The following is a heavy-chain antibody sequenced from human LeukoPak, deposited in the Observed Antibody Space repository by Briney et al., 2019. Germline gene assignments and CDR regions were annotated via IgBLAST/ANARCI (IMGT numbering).Heavy chain of an antibody. CDR2: INHSGST. CDR3: ARQWLVSPLFDY. D-gene: IGHD6-19*01. J-gene: IGHJ4*02. Sequence: PSETLSLTCAVYGGSLSGYYWSWIRQPPGKGLEWIGEINHSGSTYYNPSLKSRVTISVDTSKNQLSLKLSSMTAADTAVYYCARQWLVSPLFDYWGQGTLVTVSS. CDR1: GGSLSGYY. V-gene: IGHV4-34*01.